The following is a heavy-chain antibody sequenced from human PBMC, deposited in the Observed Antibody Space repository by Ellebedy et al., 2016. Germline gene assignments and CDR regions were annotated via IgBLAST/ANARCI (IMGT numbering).Heavy chain of an antibody. J-gene: IGHJ4*02. V-gene: IGHV4-59*02. CDR3: ARDVFLNSSSPSFDF. Sequence: SETLSLTXTVSGGSVDTYYWTWIRQSPGKGLEWIGYVFYGGSTKYNPSLRSRVAISLDTARNQFSLKLTSVAAADTAVYYCARDVFLNSSSPSFDFWGQGTLVTVSS. CDR1: GGSVDTYY. CDR2: VFYGGST. D-gene: IGHD6-6*01.